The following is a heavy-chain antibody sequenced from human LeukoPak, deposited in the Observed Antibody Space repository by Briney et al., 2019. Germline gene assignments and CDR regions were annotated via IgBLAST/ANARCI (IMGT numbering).Heavy chain of an antibody. CDR2: INSDGSST. CDR1: GFTFSSYW. V-gene: IGHV3-74*01. Sequence: PGGSLRLSCAASGFTFSSYWMHWVRQAPGKGLVWVSRINSDGSSTSYADSVKGRFTISRDNAKNTLYLQMNSLRAEDTAVYYCARGGGTMVRGVKSYYYYYYMDVWGKGTTVTVSS. CDR3: ARGGGTMVRGVKSYYYYYYMDV. D-gene: IGHD3-10*01. J-gene: IGHJ6*03.